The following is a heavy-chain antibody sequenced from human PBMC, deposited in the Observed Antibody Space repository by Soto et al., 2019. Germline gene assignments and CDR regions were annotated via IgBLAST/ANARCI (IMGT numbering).Heavy chain of an antibody. CDR2: IYYSGST. J-gene: IGHJ5*02. CDR3: ARHPPNYYGSGRAYNWFDP. D-gene: IGHD3-10*01. CDR1: GGSISSSSYY. V-gene: IGHV4-39*01. Sequence: QLQLQESGPGLVKPSETLSLTCTVSGGSISSSSYYWGWIRQPPGKGLEWIGSIYYSGSTYYNPSLKSRVTISVDTSKNQFSLKLSSVTAADTAVYYCARHPPNYYGSGRAYNWFDPWGQGTLVTVSS.